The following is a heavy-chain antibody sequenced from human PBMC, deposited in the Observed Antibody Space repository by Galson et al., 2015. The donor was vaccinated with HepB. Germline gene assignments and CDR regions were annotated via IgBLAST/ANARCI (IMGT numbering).Heavy chain of an antibody. CDR2: ITDSGGNT. D-gene: IGHD6-19*01. Sequence: SLRLSCAASGFTFNRYAMTWVRQAPGKGLEWVSRITDSGGNTEYADSVKGRFTISRDNSKNTLYLHMNSLRAEGTAIYYCVKDHIALAGSRGRGLDPWGQGTLVTVSS. CDR3: VKDHIALAGSRGRGLDP. J-gene: IGHJ5*02. CDR1: GFTFNRYA. V-gene: IGHV3-23*01.